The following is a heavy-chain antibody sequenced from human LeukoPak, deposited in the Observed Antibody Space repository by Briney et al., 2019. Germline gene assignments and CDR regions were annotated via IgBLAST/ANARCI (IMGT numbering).Heavy chain of an antibody. Sequence: PSETLSLTCTVSGGSISSYYWSWIRQPPGKGLEWIGYIYYSGSTNYNPSLKSRVTISVDTSKNQFSLKPSSATATDTAVYYCARHGYSYGPGFDYWGQGTLVTVSS. V-gene: IGHV4-59*01. CDR1: GGSISSYY. CDR2: IYYSGST. CDR3: ARHGYSYGPGFDY. D-gene: IGHD5-18*01. J-gene: IGHJ4*02.